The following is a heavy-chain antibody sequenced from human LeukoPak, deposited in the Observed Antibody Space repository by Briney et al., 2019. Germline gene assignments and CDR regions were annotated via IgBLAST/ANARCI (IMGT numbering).Heavy chain of an antibody. J-gene: IGHJ4*02. V-gene: IGHV4-30-2*01. CDR3: ARGDYGDYQYYYDSSGYYLRY. CDR1: GGSISSGGYS. Sequence: SQTLSLTCAVSGGSISSGGYSWSWIRQPPGKGLEWIGYIYHSGSTYYNPSLKSRVTISVDRSKNQFSLKLSSVTAADTAVYYCARGDYGDYQYYYDSSGYYLRYWGQGTLVTASS. CDR2: IYHSGST. D-gene: IGHD3-22*01.